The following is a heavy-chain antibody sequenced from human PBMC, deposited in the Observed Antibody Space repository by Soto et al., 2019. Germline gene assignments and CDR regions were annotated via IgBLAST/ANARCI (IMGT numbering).Heavy chain of an antibody. D-gene: IGHD6-19*01. CDR3: AKGDDFVYSSGYN. Sequence: QVQLVESGGGVVQPGRSLRLSCAASGFTFSSYGMHWVRQAPGKGLEWVAVISYDGSNKYYADSVKGRFTISRDNSKNTLYLQMNSLRAEDTAVYYCAKGDDFVYSSGYNWGQGTLVTVSS. CDR1: GFTFSSYG. CDR2: ISYDGSNK. V-gene: IGHV3-30*18. J-gene: IGHJ4*02.